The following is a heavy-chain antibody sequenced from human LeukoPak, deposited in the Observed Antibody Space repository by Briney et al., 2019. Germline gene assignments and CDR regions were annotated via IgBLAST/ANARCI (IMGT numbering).Heavy chain of an antibody. CDR2: IYHSGST. V-gene: IGHV4-4*02. CDR3: ARTGVVAATTLIYSYYGMNV. J-gene: IGHJ6*02. Sequence: SETLSLTCGVSGGSVSSNNWWSWVRQPPGKGLEWIGEIYHSGSTNYNPSLKSRVTISVDKSKNQFSLKLSSVTAADTAVYYCARTGVVAATTLIYSYYGMNVGGQGPTVTVSS. D-gene: IGHD2-15*01. CDR1: GGSVSSNNW.